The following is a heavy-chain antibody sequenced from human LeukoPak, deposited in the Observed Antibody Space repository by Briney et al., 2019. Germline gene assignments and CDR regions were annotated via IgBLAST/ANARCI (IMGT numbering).Heavy chain of an antibody. Sequence: GGSLRLSCAASGFTFSSYGMSWVRQAPGKGLEWVSGINWNGGSTGYADSVKGRFTISRDNAKNSLYLQMNSLRAEDTALYYCARIVGATLDYWGQGTLVTVSS. D-gene: IGHD1-26*01. J-gene: IGHJ4*02. CDR2: INWNGGST. CDR3: ARIVGATLDY. V-gene: IGHV3-20*04. CDR1: GFTFSSYG.